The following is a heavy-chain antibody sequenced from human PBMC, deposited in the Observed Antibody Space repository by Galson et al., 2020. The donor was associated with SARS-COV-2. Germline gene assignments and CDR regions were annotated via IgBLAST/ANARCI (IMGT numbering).Heavy chain of an antibody. CDR1: GFKFSRFA. D-gene: IGHD2-2*03. CDR2: ISYDGSTK. CDR3: AREIRRGYCCYIYYCDY. V-gene: IGHV3-30*01. Sequence: GGSLSLSCAASGFKFSRFAMHWVRQAPGKGLEWVAVISYDGSTKYYADSVKGRFTISRDNSKNTLYLQMNSLGAEDTDLYYCAREIRRGYCCYIYYCDYGGQGSLV. J-gene: IGHJ4*02.